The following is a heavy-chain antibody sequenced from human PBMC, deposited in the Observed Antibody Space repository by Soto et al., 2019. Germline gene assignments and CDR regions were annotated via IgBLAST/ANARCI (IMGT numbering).Heavy chain of an antibody. V-gene: IGHV4-61*01. CDR2: IDYSGSA. CDR1: GGSVTSGYYY. Sequence: SETLSLTCTVSGGSVTSGYYYWTWIRQPPGKALEWIGYIDYSGSANYNPSLRSRVTISIDTSKNQFSLKLSSETAAHTAVYYCARLVQKEGGILSNYYYGVDVWGQGPTVTVSS. D-gene: IGHD3-10*01. CDR3: ARLVQKEGGILSNYYYGVDV. J-gene: IGHJ6*02.